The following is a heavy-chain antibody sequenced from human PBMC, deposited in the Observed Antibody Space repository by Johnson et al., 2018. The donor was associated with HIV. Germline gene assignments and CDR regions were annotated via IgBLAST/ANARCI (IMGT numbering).Heavy chain of an antibody. Sequence: QVQLVESGGGVVQPGRSLRLSCVASGFTFMSYGMHWVRQAPGKGLEWVAFVSYDGTNEFYADSVKGRFTVSRDSSKNTLFLQMRRLRADDMAVYYCARDSGGNYGAFDIWGQGTMVTVSS. D-gene: IGHD4-23*01. CDR1: GFTFMSYG. V-gene: IGHV3-30*03. CDR3: ARDSGGNYGAFDI. CDR2: VSYDGTNE. J-gene: IGHJ3*02.